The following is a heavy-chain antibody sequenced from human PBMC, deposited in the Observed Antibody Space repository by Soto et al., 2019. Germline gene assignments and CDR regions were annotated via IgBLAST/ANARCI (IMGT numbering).Heavy chain of an antibody. V-gene: IGHV3-48*03. D-gene: IGHD6-13*01. CDR1: GFTFSSYE. Sequence: EVQMVESGGGLVQPGGSLRLSCAASGFTFSSYEMNWVRQAPGKGLEWVSYISNSGRITYYADSVKGRFTISRDNARNSLYLQMNSLRAEDTAVYYCATDKWYNTSWHDYWGQGTQVTVS. J-gene: IGHJ4*02. CDR3: ATDKWYNTSWHDY. CDR2: ISNSGRIT.